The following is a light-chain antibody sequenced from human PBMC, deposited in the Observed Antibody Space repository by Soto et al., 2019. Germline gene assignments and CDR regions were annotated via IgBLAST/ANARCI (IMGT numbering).Light chain of an antibody. J-gene: IGLJ2*01. CDR2: DVS. V-gene: IGLV2-14*01. CDR1: SSDVGGYNY. CDR3: SSYTSSSTLRV. Sequence: QSALTQPASVSVSPGQSITISCTGTSSDVGGYNYVSWYQQHPGKAPKLMIYDVSNRPSGVSNRFSGSKSGNTASLTISGLQAEDEADYYCSSYTSSSTLRVFGGGTKVTVL.